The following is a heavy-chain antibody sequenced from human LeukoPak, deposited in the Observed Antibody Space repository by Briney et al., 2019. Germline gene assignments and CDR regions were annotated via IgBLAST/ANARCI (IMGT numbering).Heavy chain of an antibody. J-gene: IGHJ4*02. CDR2: ISSSDSII. V-gene: IGHV3-48*03. Sequence: GGSLRLSCAASGFAFSSYEMNWVRQAPGKGLEWVSYISSSDSIIYYADSVKGRFTISRDNAKNSLYLQMDRLRAEDTAVYYCARDNYSGSRYFDYWGQGTLVTVSS. CDR3: ARDNYSGSRYFDY. CDR1: GFAFSSYE. D-gene: IGHD1-26*01.